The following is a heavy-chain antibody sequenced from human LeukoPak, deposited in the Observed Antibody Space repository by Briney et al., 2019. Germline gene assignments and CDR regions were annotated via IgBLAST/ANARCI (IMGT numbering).Heavy chain of an antibody. CDR1: GFTFSSYA. D-gene: IGHD2-15*01. CDR2: INGSGGST. V-gene: IGHV3-23*01. J-gene: IGHJ4*02. CDR3: AKAPVTTCSGAYCYPFDY. Sequence: HTGGSLRLSCAASGFTFSSYAMSWVRQAPGKGLEWVSDINGSGGSTYYADSVKGRFTISRDNSKNTLYLQMNSLRAEDTAVYYCAKAPVTTCSGAYCYPFDYWGQGTLVTVSS.